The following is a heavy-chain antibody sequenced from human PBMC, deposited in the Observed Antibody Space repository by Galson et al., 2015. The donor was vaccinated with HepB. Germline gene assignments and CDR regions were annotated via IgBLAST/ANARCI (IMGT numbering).Heavy chain of an antibody. CDR1: GFTFSNAW. CDR3: TTENSDRDYYDSI. J-gene: IGHJ4*02. CDR2: IKSKTDGGTT. V-gene: IGHV3-15*07. Sequence: SLRLSCAASGFTFSNAWMNWVRQAPGKGLEWVGRIKSKTDGGTTDYAAPVKGRFTISRDDSKNTLYLQMNSLKTEDTAVYYCTTENSDRDYYDSIWGQGTLVTVSS. D-gene: IGHD3-22*01.